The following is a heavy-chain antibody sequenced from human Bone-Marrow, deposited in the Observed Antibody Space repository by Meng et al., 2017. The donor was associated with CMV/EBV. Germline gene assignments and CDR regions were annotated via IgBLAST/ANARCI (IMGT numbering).Heavy chain of an antibody. CDR1: GGTFSSYA. D-gene: IGHD2-15*01. J-gene: IGHJ4*02. CDR3: ARTYCSGGSCSEYYFDY. Sequence: SVKVSCKASGGTFSSYAISWVRQAPGQGLEWMGGIIPIFDTANYAQKFQGRVTITTDESTSTAYMELSSLRSEDTAVYYCARTYCSGGSCSEYYFDYWGQGTLVTVSS. CDR2: IIPIFDTA. V-gene: IGHV1-69*05.